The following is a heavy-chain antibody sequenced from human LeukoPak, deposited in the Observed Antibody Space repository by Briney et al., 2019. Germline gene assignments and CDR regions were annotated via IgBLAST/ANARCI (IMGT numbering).Heavy chain of an antibody. J-gene: IGHJ6*03. CDR2: ISSSSSYI. Sequence: GGSLRLSCAASGFTFSSYSMNWVRQAPGKGLEWVSSISSSSSYIYYADSVKGRFTISRDNAKNSLYLQMNSLRAEDTAVYYCARDLGAVAGPRNYYYYYMDVWGKGTTVTVSS. CDR1: GFTFSSYS. D-gene: IGHD6-19*01. CDR3: ARDLGAVAGPRNYYYYYMDV. V-gene: IGHV3-21*01.